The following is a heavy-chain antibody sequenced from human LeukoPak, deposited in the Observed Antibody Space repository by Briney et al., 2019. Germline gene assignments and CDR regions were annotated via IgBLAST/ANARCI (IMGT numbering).Heavy chain of an antibody. CDR3: AKAQDTAMVRYYYGMDV. Sequence: PGGSLRLSCAASGFTVSSNYMSWVRQAPGKGLEWVSRINSDGSSTSYADSVKGRFTISRDNAKNTLYLQMNSLRAEDTAVYYCAKAQDTAMVRYYYGMDVWGQGTTVTVSS. CDR1: GFTVSSNY. J-gene: IGHJ6*02. V-gene: IGHV3-74*01. CDR2: INSDGSST. D-gene: IGHD5-18*01.